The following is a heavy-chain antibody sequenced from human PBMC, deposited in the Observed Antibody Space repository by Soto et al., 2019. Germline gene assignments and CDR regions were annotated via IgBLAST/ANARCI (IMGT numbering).Heavy chain of an antibody. CDR3: ARQGEGDNYSPDYYYGMDV. V-gene: IGHV5-51*01. J-gene: IGHJ6*02. Sequence: PGESLKISCKGSGYSFTSYWIGWVRQMPGKGLEWMGIIYPGDSDTRYSPSFQGQVTISADKSMSTAYLQWSSLKASDTAMYYCARQGEGDNYSPDYYYGMDVWGQGTTVTVSS. D-gene: IGHD4-4*01. CDR2: IYPGDSDT. CDR1: GYSFTSYW.